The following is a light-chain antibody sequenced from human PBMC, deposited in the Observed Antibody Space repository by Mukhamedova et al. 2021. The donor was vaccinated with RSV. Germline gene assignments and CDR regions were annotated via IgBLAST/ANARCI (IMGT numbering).Light chain of an antibody. CDR3: QQYEDLPYT. CDR2: DAS. J-gene: IGKJ2*01. Sequence: WYQRRVHGKAPKLLIYDASNLETGVPSRFSGGGSGTDFTFTISSLQPGDTATYYCQQYEDLPYTFGQGTKLEIK. V-gene: IGKV1-33*01.